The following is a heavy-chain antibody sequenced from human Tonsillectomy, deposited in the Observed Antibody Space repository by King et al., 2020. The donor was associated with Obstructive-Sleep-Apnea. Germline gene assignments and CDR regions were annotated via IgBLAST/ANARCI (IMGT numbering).Heavy chain of an antibody. CDR3: VKDNSGSPYYAMDV. Sequence: VQLVESGGGLVQPGRSLRLSCAASGFTFDDYAMHWVRQAPGKGLEWVSGISWKSRSIGYADSVKGRFTISRDNAKNSLYLQMNSLRAEDTALYYCVKDNSGSPYYAMDVWAQGTTVTVSS. J-gene: IGHJ6*02. D-gene: IGHD6-19*01. V-gene: IGHV3-9*01. CDR2: ISWKSRSI. CDR1: GFTFDDYA.